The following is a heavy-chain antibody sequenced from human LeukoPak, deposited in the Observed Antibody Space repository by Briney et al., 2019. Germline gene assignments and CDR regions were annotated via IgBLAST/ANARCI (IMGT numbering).Heavy chain of an antibody. CDR3: ARDLGWVYYFDY. J-gene: IGHJ4*02. V-gene: IGHV3-11*01. CDR2: ISSSGGTI. D-gene: IGHD6-19*01. Sequence: GGSLRLSCAASGFTFSDYYMSWIRQAPGKGLEWVSYISSSGGTIYYADSVKGRFTTSRDNAKNSLYLQMNSLRAEDTAVYYCARDLGWVYYFDYWGQGTLVAVSS. CDR1: GFTFSDYY.